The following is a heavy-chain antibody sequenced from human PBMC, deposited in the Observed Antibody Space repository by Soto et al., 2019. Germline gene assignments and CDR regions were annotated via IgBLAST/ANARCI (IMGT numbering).Heavy chain of an antibody. CDR1: GFSFDLYA. CDR2: IHWDGVTT. D-gene: IGHD2-2*01. Sequence: GGSLRLSCAVSGFSFDLYAMSRVRQVPVKGLEWVSGIHWDGVTTAYADSVKGRFTISRDNAKNSLYLQISGLRAEDTAFYHCAREGGYCSSTSCWFDYWGPGTLVTVS. V-gene: IGHV3-20*01. J-gene: IGHJ4*02. CDR3: AREGGYCSSTSCWFDY.